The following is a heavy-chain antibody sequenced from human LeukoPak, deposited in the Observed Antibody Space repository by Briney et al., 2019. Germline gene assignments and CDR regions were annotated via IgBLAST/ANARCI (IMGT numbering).Heavy chain of an antibody. Sequence: GASVKVSCKASGYTFTGYYMHWVRQAPGQGLEWMGWINPNSGGTNYAQKFQGRVTITRNTSISTAYMELSRLRSDDTAVYYCARVYSSGWYQFDYWGQGTLVTVSS. V-gene: IGHV1-2*02. D-gene: IGHD6-19*01. J-gene: IGHJ4*02. CDR3: ARVYSSGWYQFDY. CDR1: GYTFTGYY. CDR2: INPNSGGT.